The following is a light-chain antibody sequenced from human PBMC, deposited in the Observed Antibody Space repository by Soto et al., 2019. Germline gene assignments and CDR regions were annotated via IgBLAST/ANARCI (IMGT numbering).Light chain of an antibody. J-gene: IGKJ1*01. CDR3: HQFGSSPQT. Sequence: EIVLTQSPGTLSLSPGERATLSCRASQNVNSNHIAWYQQKPGHAPRLLIYGPSSRATGIPERFSGSGSGTDFTLTISRLEPEDFAVYFCHQFGSSPQTFGHGTKVEIK. CDR2: GPS. V-gene: IGKV3-20*01. CDR1: QNVNSNH.